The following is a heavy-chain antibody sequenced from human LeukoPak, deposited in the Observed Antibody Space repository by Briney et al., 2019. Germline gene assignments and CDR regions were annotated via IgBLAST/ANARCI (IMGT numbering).Heavy chain of an antibody. Sequence: PGGSLRLSCAASGFTLSTYSMNWVRQAPGKGLEWVSSISSSSYYIYYADSVKGRFTISRDNAKNSLYLQMNSLRAEDTAVYYCAELGITMIGGVWGKGTTVTISS. V-gene: IGHV3-21*01. CDR3: AELGITMIGGV. CDR2: ISSSSYYI. CDR1: GFTLSTYS. D-gene: IGHD3-10*02. J-gene: IGHJ6*04.